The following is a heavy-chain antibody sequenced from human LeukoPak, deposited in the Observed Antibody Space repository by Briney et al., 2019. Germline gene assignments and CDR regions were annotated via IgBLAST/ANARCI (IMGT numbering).Heavy chain of an antibody. Sequence: VASVKVSCKASGYTFTNHGISWVRQAPGQGLEWMGWISGYNGNTNYVQKFRGRVTMTTDTSTSTAYMELRSLSSDDTALYYCARDLSLGRHDDGEPFDYWGQGTLVTVSS. V-gene: IGHV1-18*01. CDR2: ISGYNGNT. CDR3: ARDLSLGRHDDGEPFDY. CDR1: GYTFTNHG. D-gene: IGHD4-17*01. J-gene: IGHJ4*02.